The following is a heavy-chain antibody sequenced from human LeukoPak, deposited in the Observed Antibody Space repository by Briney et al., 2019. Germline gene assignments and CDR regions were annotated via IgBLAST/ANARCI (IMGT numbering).Heavy chain of an antibody. CDR3: GGSSDSNWFDP. CDR1: GFTFSSYW. CDR2: INSDGSST. Sequence: HPGGSLRLSCAASGFTFSSYWMHWVRQAPGKGLVWVSRINSDGSSTSYADSVKGRFTISRDNAKNTLYLQMNSLRAEDTAVYFCGGSSDSNWFDPWGQGTLVTVSS. D-gene: IGHD2-2*01. V-gene: IGHV3-74*01. J-gene: IGHJ5*02.